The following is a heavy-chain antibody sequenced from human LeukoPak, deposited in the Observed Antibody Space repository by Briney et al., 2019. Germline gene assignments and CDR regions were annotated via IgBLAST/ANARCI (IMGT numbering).Heavy chain of an antibody. CDR2: ISTSVSTI. CDR1: GFTFNTFSNYY. J-gene: IGHJ5*02. D-gene: IGHD3-10*01. CDR3: AGGYGSGSYSA. V-gene: IGHV3-11*01. Sequence: PGGSLRLSCAASGFTFNTFSNYYMSWIRQAPGKGLECISYISTSVSTISYADSVKGRFTISRDNAENSLSLQMNSLSAEDTAFYYCAGGYGSGSYSAWGQGTLVTVSS.